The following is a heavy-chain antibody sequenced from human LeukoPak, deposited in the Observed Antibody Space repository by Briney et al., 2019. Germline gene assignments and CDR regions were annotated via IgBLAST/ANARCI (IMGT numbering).Heavy chain of an antibody. Sequence: SETLSLTCTVSGGSISSYYWSWIRQPPGKGLEWIGYIYYSGSTNYNPSLKSRVTISVDTSKNQFSLKLSSVTAADTAVYYCARGGYSSSWYVTHGNWGQGTLVTVSS. V-gene: IGHV4-59*08. CDR3: ARGGYSSSWYVTHGN. D-gene: IGHD6-13*01. J-gene: IGHJ4*02. CDR2: IYYSGST. CDR1: GGSISSYY.